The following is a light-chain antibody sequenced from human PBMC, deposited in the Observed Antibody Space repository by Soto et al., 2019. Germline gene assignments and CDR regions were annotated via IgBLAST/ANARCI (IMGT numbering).Light chain of an antibody. CDR1: QSISSY. CDR2: AAI. CDR3: QQSYSTPWT. J-gene: IGKJ1*01. V-gene: IGKV1-39*01. Sequence: DIQMTQSPSSLSASVGDRVTITCRASQSISSYLNWYQQKPGKAPKLLIYAAISLQSGVPSRFSGSGSGTDFTLTISSLQPEDFATYYCQQSYSTPWTFGQGTKVEIK.